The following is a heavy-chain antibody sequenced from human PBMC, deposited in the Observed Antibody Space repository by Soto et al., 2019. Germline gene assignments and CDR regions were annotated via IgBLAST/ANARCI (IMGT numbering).Heavy chain of an antibody. CDR3: AKCPGKQLPFDP. CDR2: IFVGSGNT. V-gene: IGHV1-58*02. D-gene: IGHD5-18*01. Sequence: SVKVSCKASGFTFTSSAMQWVRQARGQRLEWIGWIFVGSGNTNYAQKFQERVTITRDMSTSTAYMELSSLRSEDTAVYYCAKCPGKQLPFDPWGQGTLVTVSS. J-gene: IGHJ5*02. CDR1: GFTFTSSA.